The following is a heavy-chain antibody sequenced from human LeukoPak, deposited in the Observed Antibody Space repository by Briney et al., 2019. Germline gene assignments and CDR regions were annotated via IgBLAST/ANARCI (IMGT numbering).Heavy chain of an antibody. J-gene: IGHJ4*02. CDR1: GFTFSSYS. CDR2: ISSSSSYI. V-gene: IGHV3-21*01. CDR3: ARERTTVTSYFDY. D-gene: IGHD4-17*01. Sequence: GVSLRLSCAASGFTFSSYSMNWVRQAPGKGLEWVSSISSSSSYIYYADSVKGRFTISRDNAKNSLYLQMNSLRAEDTAVYYCARERTTVTSYFDYWGQGTLVTVSS.